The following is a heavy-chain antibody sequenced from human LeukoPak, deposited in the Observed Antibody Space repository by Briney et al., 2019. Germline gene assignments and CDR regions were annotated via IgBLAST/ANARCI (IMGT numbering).Heavy chain of an antibody. J-gene: IGHJ4*02. Sequence: PGGSLRLSCAASGFTFSSYSMNWVRQAPGKGLEWVSSISTGSSFIYYADSVKSRFTISRDIAKNSLYLQMNSLRAEDTAVYYCARTDYYDKSIDYWGQGTLVTVSS. V-gene: IGHV3-21*01. CDR3: ARTDYYDKSIDY. CDR2: ISTGSSFI. CDR1: GFTFSSYS. D-gene: IGHD3-22*01.